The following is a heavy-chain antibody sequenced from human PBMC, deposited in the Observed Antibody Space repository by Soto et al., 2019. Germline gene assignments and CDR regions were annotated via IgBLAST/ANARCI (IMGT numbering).Heavy chain of an antibody. CDR3: ARVLRILYHPGGFDP. Sequence: SETLSLTCAVSGGSISSSNWWSWVRQPPGKGLEWIGEIYHSGSTNYNPSLKSRVTISVDTSKNQFSLKLSSVTAADTAVYYCARVLRILYHPGGFDPWGQGTLVTVSS. V-gene: IGHV4-4*02. J-gene: IGHJ5*02. CDR1: GGSISSSNW. CDR2: IYHSGST. D-gene: IGHD2-8*01.